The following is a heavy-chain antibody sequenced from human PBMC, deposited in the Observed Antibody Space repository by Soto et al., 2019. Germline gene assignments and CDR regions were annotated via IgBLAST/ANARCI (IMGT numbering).Heavy chain of an antibody. D-gene: IGHD3-10*01. V-gene: IGHV1-46*01. CDR3: ARDRGLRPLRGHDYYYYGMDV. Sequence: ASVKVSCKASGYTFTSHYMHWVRQAPGQGLEWMGIINPSGGSTSYAQKFQGRVTMTRDTSTSTVYMELSSLRSEDTAVYYCARDRGLRPLRGHDYYYYGMDVWGQGTTVTVSS. J-gene: IGHJ6*02. CDR1: GYTFTSHY. CDR2: INPSGGST.